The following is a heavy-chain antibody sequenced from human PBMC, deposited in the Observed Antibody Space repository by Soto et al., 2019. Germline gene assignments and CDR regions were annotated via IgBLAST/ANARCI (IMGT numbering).Heavy chain of an antibody. CDR3: ARENEENYYDSSGYYRPSDWYFDL. CDR2: IYHSGST. J-gene: IGHJ2*01. V-gene: IGHV4-38-2*02. D-gene: IGHD3-22*01. CDR1: GYSISSGCY. Sequence: SETLSLTCAVSGYSISSGCYWGCLRQPPGKGLEWIGSIYHSGSTYYNPSLKSRVTISVDTSKNQFSLKLSSVTAADTAVYYCARENEENYYDSSGYYRPSDWYFDLWGRGTLVTVSS.